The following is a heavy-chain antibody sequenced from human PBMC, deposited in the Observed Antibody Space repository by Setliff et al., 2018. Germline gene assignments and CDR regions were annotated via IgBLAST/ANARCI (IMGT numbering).Heavy chain of an antibody. CDR3: ARVSQYSSGWYYYYYYGMDV. D-gene: IGHD6-19*01. CDR1: GASISSGNDF. Sequence: SETLSLTCSVSGASISSGNDFWNWIRQPAGKGLEWIGSIYYSGSTYYNPSLKSRVTISVDTSKNQFSLKLSSVTAADTAVYYCARVSQYSSGWYYYYYYGMDVWGQGTTVTVSS. CDR2: IYYSGST. J-gene: IGHJ6*02. V-gene: IGHV4-39*07.